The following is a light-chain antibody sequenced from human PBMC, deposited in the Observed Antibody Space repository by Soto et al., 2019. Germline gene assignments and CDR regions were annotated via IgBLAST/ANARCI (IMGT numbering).Light chain of an antibody. Sequence: QSALTQPPSVSGSPGQSITISCTGTSSDVGGYNYVSWYQQQAGKAPKLIIHEVSNRPSGVSIRFSGSKSDNTASLTISGLQAEDEADYYCCSYSSSTTRVFGGGTKVTVL. J-gene: IGLJ2*01. V-gene: IGLV2-14*01. CDR3: CSYSSSTTRV. CDR2: EVS. CDR1: SSDVGGYNY.